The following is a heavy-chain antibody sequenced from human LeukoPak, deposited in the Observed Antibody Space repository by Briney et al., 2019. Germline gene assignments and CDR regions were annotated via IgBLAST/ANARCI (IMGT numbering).Heavy chain of an antibody. CDR1: GGPFSGYF. J-gene: IGHJ4*02. CDR3: ARRYYYNLGSFPFDF. CDR2: NHNSGTT. V-gene: IGHV4-34*01. D-gene: IGHD3-10*01. Sequence: SETLSLTCAVSGGPFSGYFWSWIRQSSGKGLDGIGENHNSGTTNNNPSLNTRVTISEDTSKNQFYLNMSSVTAADTAVYYCARRYYYNLGSFPFDFWGQGTLVTVSS.